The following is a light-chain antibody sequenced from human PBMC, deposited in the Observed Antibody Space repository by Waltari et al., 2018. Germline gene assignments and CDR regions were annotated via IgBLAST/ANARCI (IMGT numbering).Light chain of an antibody. CDR2: DAS. V-gene: IGKV3-11*01. CDR3: QHRSGWPLT. J-gene: IGKJ4*01. CDR1: QNIRGY. Sequence: EIILTQSPATLSLSPGHTATLSCRASQNIRGYLAWYQQTPGQAPRLLIRDASYRATGVPTRSSGSGSGTDFTLTISGLEPEDAAVYFCQHRSGWPLTFGGGTKLEIK.